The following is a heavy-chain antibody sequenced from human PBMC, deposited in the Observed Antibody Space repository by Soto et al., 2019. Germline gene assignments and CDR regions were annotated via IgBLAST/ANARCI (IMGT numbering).Heavy chain of an antibody. CDR1: GGSVNGYY. V-gene: IGHV4-34*01. J-gene: IGHJ5*02. CDR2: INHTGGS. CDR3: ATRITVFGLLIPPFDT. Sequence: SETLSLTCAVYGGSVNGYYWNWIRQPPGKGLEWIGEINHTGGSHYNPSLKRRVTMSVDTSKNQFSRRLSSVTAADTAIYYCATRITVFGLLIPPFDTWGQGTQVTVYS. D-gene: IGHD3-3*01.